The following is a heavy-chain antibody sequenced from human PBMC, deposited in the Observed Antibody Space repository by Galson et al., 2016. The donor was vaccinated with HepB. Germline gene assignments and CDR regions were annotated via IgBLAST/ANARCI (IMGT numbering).Heavy chain of an antibody. J-gene: IGHJ5*02. CDR1: GFTFTSFG. CDR3: AKSAEQLWSGDFA. Sequence: SLRLSCAASGFTFTSFGMHWVRQPPGKGLEWVSFISHDERKIYYADSVKGRFTISRDTSKNTLYLQMNSLTAEDTAVYYCAKSAEQLWSGDFAWGQGTLVAVSS. CDR2: ISHDERKI. V-gene: IGHV3-30*18. D-gene: IGHD5-18*01.